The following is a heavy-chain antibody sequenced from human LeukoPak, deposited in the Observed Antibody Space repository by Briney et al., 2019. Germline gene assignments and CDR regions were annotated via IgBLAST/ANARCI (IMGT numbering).Heavy chain of an antibody. D-gene: IGHD3-9*01. CDR3: ARAMTGENWFDP. Sequence: SVKVSCKASGGTFSSYAISWVRQAPGQGLEWMGRIIPIFGTANYAQKVQGRVTITTDESTSTAYMELSSLRSEDTAVYYCARAMTGENWFDPWGQGTLVTVSS. V-gene: IGHV1-69*05. CDR1: GGTFSSYA. CDR2: IIPIFGTA. J-gene: IGHJ5*02.